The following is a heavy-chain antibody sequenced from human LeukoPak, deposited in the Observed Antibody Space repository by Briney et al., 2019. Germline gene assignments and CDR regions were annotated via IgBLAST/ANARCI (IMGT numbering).Heavy chain of an antibody. V-gene: IGHV1-2*02. Sequence: ASVKVSCKASGYTFTGYYMHWVRQAPGQGLEWMGWINPNSGDTNYAQKFQARVTMTRDTSISTAYMELSRLRSDDTAVYYCARASGSYWWFDSWGQGTLVTVSS. CDR2: INPNSGDT. CDR1: GYTFTGYY. D-gene: IGHD1-26*01. J-gene: IGHJ5*01. CDR3: ARASGSYWWFDS.